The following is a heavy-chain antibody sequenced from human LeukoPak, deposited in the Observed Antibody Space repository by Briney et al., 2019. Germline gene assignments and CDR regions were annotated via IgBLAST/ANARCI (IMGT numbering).Heavy chain of an antibody. J-gene: IGHJ4*02. CDR3: ARDFSVGALIFSFGY. Sequence: TGGSLRLSYAASGFTFSSYAMHWVRQAPGKGLEWVAVISYDGSNKYYADSVKGRFTISRDNSKNTLYLQMNSLRAEDTAVYYCARDFSVGALIFSFGYWGQGTLVTVSS. V-gene: IGHV3-30-3*01. CDR2: ISYDGSNK. D-gene: IGHD1-26*01. CDR1: GFTFSSYA.